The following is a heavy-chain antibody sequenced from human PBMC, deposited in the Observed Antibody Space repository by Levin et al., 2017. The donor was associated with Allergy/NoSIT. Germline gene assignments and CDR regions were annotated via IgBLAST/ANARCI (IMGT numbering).Heavy chain of an antibody. V-gene: IGHV6-1*01. CDR1: VDTVSNNIAA. CDR2: TYYRSKWYY. Sequence: SQTLSLPCAISVDTVSNNIAAWHWIRQSPSRGLEWLGRTYYRSKWYYDYAVSVKSRITISPDTSKNQLSLQLNSVTPEDTAVYFCARDPGVNAFDIWGQGTMVTVSS. D-gene: IGHD3-10*01. J-gene: IGHJ3*02. CDR3: ARDPGVNAFDI.